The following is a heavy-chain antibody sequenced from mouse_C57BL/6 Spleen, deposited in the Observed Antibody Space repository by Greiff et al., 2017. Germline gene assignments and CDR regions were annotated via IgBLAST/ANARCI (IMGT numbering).Heavy chain of an antibody. CDR2: ISSGSSTI. CDR1: GFTFSDYG. CDR3: ERNRYYYGSDWYFDV. V-gene: IGHV5-17*01. J-gene: IGHJ1*03. D-gene: IGHD1-1*01. Sequence: EVQGVESGGGLVKPGGSLKLSCAASGFTFSDYGMHWVRQAPEKGLEWVAYISSGSSTIYYADTVKGRFTISRDNAKNTLFLQLTSLRSEDTAMYYCERNRYYYGSDWYFDVWGTGTTVTVSS.